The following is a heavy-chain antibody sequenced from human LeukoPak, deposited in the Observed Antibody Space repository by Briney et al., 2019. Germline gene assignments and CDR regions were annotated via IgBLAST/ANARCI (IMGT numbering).Heavy chain of an antibody. CDR1: GGSISSSSYY. CDR3: AKSPPLGATVRGVIIRPDY. CDR2: IYYSGST. D-gene: IGHD3-10*01. J-gene: IGHJ4*02. V-gene: IGHV4-39*07. Sequence: SETLSLTCTVSGGSISSSSYYWGWIRQPPGKGLEWIGSIYYSGSTYYNPSLKSRVTISVDTSKNQFSLKLSSVTAADTAVYYCAKSPPLGATVRGVIIRPDYWGQGTLVTVSS.